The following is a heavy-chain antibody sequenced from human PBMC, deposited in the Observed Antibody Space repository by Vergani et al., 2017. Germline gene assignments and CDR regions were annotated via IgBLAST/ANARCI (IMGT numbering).Heavy chain of an antibody. J-gene: IGHJ6*02. V-gene: IGHV3-23*01. CDR3: AKDLAYYDFWSGYYLDSYYYYGMDV. Sequence: EVQLLESGGGLVQPGGSLRLSCAASGFTFSSYAMSWVRQAPGKGLEWVSAISGSGGSTYYADSVKGRFTISRDNSKNTLYLQMNSLRAEDMAVYYCAKDLAYYDFWSGYYLDSYYYYGMDVWGQGTTVTVSS. D-gene: IGHD3-3*01. CDR1: GFTFSSYA. CDR2: ISGSGGST.